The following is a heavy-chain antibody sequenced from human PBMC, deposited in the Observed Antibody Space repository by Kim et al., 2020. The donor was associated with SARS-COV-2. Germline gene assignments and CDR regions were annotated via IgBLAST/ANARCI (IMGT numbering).Heavy chain of an antibody. D-gene: IGHD3-3*01. CDR2: INHSGST. CDR1: GGSFSGYY. J-gene: IGHJ6*03. Sequence: SETLSLTCAVYGGSFSGYYWSWIRQPPGKGLEWIGEINHSGSTNYNPSLKSRVTISVDTSKNQFSLKLSSVTAADTAVYYCARGNGWGGPIYYMDVWGKGTTVTVSS. V-gene: IGHV4-34*01. CDR3: ARGNGWGGPIYYMDV.